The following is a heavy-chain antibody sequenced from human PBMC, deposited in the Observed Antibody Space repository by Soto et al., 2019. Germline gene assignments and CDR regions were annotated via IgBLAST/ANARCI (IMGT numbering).Heavy chain of an antibody. D-gene: IGHD4-17*01. CDR1: GGSISSSSYY. Sequence: SETLSLTCTVSGGSISSSSYYWGWIRQPPGKGLEWIGSIYYSGSTYYNPSLKSRVTISVDTSKNQFSLKLSSVTAADTAVYYCARTSDYGDYEGFFDYWGQGTLVTVSS. J-gene: IGHJ4*02. CDR2: IYYSGST. CDR3: ARTSDYGDYEGFFDY. V-gene: IGHV4-39*01.